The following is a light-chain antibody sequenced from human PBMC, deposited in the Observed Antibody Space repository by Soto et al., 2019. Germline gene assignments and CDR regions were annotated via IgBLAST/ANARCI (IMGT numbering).Light chain of an antibody. CDR1: QSIATS. CDR2: AAY. J-gene: IGKJ2*01. CDR3: QHSHNTPPT. V-gene: IGKV1-39*01. Sequence: DIQMTQSPSSLSASVGDRVTITCRASQSIATSLSWYQQKAGKAPRLLIYAAYSLLSGVPSRFSGSGSGTDFTLTINTLQPEDFATYYCQHSHNTPPTFGQGTKLEI.